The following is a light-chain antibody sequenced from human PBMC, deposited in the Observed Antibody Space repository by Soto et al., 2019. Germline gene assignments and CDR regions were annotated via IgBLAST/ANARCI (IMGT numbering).Light chain of an antibody. V-gene: IGKV3-15*01. J-gene: IGKJ1*01. CDR1: QSVSSD. CDR3: QQYNNWPRT. CDR2: GAS. Sequence: EIVLTQSPATLSLSPGERVTLSCRASQSVSSDLAWYHQKPGQAPRLLIYGASTRATGIPARFSGSGSGTEFTLTINSLQSEDFAVYYCQQYNNWPRTFGQGTKVDIK.